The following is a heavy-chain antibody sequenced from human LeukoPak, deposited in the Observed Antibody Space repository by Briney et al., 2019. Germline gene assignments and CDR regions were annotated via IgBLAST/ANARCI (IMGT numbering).Heavy chain of an antibody. J-gene: IGHJ5*02. Sequence: SESLSLTCTVSGGSISSSNYYWGWLRQPPGKGLAWIGSIYYSGTTYYNPSTKRRATISVDTTKNQFSRMRSSVTATDTAGYYCAGRPIAAAAGWFDPWGQGTLVTVSS. D-gene: IGHD6-13*01. CDR2: IYYSGTT. V-gene: IGHV4-39*01. CDR3: AGRPIAAAAGWFDP. CDR1: GGSISSSNYY.